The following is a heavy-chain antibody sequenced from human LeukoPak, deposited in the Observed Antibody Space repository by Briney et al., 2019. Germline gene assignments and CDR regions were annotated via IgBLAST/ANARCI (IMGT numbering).Heavy chain of an antibody. CDR2: ISPRGGGT. CDR3: ARGRPGDSSGIDAFDI. V-gene: IGHV3-23*01. J-gene: IGHJ3*02. CDR1: GFTFSNYG. Sequence: PGGSLRLSCAASGFTFSNYGMNWVRQAPGKGLEWLSGISPRGGGTYYADSVKGRFTISRDNSKNTLYLQMNSLRAEDTAVYYRARGRPGDSSGIDAFDIWGQGTMVTVSS. D-gene: IGHD3-22*01.